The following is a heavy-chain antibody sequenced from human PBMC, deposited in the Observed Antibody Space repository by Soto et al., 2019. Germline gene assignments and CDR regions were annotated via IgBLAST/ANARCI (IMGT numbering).Heavy chain of an antibody. J-gene: IGHJ4*02. V-gene: IGHV4-39*01. CDR3: ARQIGTYYDFWSGYYLGY. CDR1: GGSISSSSYY. Sequence: SETLSLTCTVSGGSISSSSYYWGWIRQPPGKGLEWIGSIYYSGSTYYNPSLKSRVTISVDTSKNQFSLKLSSVTAADTAVYYCARQIGTYYDFWSGYYLGYWGQGTLVTVSS. D-gene: IGHD3-3*01. CDR2: IYYSGST.